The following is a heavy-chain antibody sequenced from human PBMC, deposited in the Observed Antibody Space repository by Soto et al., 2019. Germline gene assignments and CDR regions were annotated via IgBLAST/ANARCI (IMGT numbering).Heavy chain of an antibody. CDR2: ISWNGGST. CDR3: AKDHGSSWPSDGWFDP. D-gene: IGHD6-13*01. CDR1: GFTFLDYT. J-gene: IGHJ5*02. V-gene: IGHV3-43*01. Sequence: PGGSLRLSCAASGFTFLDYTLPWVRPAPGKGLEWVSLISWNGGSTYYAGSVKGRFTISRDNTKSSLYLQMNSLTSEDTALYYCAKDHGSSWPSDGWFDPWGQGTLVTVSS.